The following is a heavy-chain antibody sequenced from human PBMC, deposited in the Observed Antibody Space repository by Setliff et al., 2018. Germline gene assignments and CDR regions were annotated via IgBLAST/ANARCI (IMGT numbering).Heavy chain of an antibody. CDR2: ILFDGSRN. V-gene: IGHV3-33*01. CDR3: ARDLVGATADF. CDR1: GFNFSGYG. D-gene: IGHD1-26*01. J-gene: IGHJ4*02. Sequence: GGSLRLSCAASGFNFSGYGMHWVRQAPGKGLEWVAVILFDGSRNYYADSVKGRFTISRDNSKNTLYLQMNSLRAEDTAVYYCARDLVGATADFWGQGTLVTVSS.